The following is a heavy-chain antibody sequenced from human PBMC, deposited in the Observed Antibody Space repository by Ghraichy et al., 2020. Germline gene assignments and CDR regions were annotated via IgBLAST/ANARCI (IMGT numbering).Heavy chain of an antibody. Sequence: GGSLRLSCAASGFSFNTYAMNWVRQAPGKGLQWVSGFSCSGGSTYYADSVKGRFTISRDNSKNTLYLQMNSLRAEDTAVYYCAKDRAVVLGSFDVWGQGTMVTVSS. J-gene: IGHJ3*01. CDR3: AKDRAVVLGSFDV. CDR1: GFSFNTYA. CDR2: FSCSGGST. V-gene: IGHV3-23*01. D-gene: IGHD3-10*01.